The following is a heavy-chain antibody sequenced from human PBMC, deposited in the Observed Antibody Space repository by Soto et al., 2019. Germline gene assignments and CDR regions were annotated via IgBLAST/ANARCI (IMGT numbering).Heavy chain of an antibody. CDR1: GFSFSSYS. D-gene: IGHD6-6*01. CDR3: ARDTTKYSSSSRGWFDP. J-gene: IGHJ5*02. CDR2: ISSGSSYI. Sequence: RSLILSCAASGFSFSSYSMNWVRQAPGKGLEWVSSISSGSSYIYYADSLKGRFTISRDNAKNSLYLQMNSLRAEDTAVYYCARDTTKYSSSSRGWFDPWGQGTLVTVSS. V-gene: IGHV3-21*01.